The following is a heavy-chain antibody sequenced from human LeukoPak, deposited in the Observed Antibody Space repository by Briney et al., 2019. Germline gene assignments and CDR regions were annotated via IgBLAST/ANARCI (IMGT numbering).Heavy chain of an antibody. CDR2: MNSHSGDT. CDR1: GYTFTSYD. V-gene: IGHV1-8*01. D-gene: IGHD2-2*01. J-gene: IGHJ4*02. Sequence: ASVKVSCKASGYTFTSYDINWVRQAPGQGLEWMGWMNSHSGDTGYAQKFQGRVTLSRNTSISTAYMELGSLRSEDTAFYYCTRDTRGSFDYWGQGTLLTVSS. CDR3: TRDTRGSFDY.